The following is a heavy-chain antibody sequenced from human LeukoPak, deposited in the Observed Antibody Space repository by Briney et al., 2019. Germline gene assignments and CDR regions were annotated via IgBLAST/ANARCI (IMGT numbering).Heavy chain of an antibody. J-gene: IGHJ5*02. Sequence: PGGSLRLSCEGSGFTFSSFGMNWVRQVPGKGLQWVASVSSSSSYIDYDESVKGRFTISRDNSKNTLYLQMNSLRAEDTAVYYCAKKVDSSGYYHWGQGTLVTVSS. CDR2: VSSSSSYI. V-gene: IGHV3-21*04. CDR1: GFTFSSFG. CDR3: AKKVDSSGYYH. D-gene: IGHD3-22*01.